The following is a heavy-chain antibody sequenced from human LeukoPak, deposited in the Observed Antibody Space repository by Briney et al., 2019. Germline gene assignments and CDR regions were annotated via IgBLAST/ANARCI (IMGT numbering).Heavy chain of an antibody. V-gene: IGHV3-7*01. Sequence: GGSLRLSCAASGFTFSSYWMSWVRQAPGKGLEWVANIKQDGSEKYYVDSVKGRFTISRDNAKNSLYLQMNSLRAEDTAVYFCARGSRSAPQSYWGQGTLVTVSS. CDR1: GFTFSSYW. CDR2: IKQDGSEK. CDR3: ARGSRSAPQSY. D-gene: IGHD6-6*01. J-gene: IGHJ4*02.